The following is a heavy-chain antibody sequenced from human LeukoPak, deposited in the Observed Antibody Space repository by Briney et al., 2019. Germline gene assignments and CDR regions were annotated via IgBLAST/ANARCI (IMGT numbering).Heavy chain of an antibody. CDR1: GFTFSTYG. CDR3: AKDRRGYCSGGSCYYNFDY. D-gene: IGHD2-15*01. V-gene: IGHV3-30*18. CDR2: ISHDGSNK. J-gene: IGHJ4*02. Sequence: GGSLRLSCAASGFTFSTYGMHWVRQAPGKGLEWVAVISHDGSNKYYADSVKGRFTISRDNSKNTLYLQMNSLSAEDTAVYYCAKDRRGYCSGGSCYYNFDYWGQGTLVTVSS.